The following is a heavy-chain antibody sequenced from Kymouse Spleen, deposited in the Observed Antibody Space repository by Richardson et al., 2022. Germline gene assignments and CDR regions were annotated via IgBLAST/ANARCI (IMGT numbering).Heavy chain of an antibody. D-gene: IGHD6-13*01. Sequence: QVQLQESGPGLVKPSETLSLTCTVSGGSVSSGSYYWSWIRQPPGKGLEWIGYIYYSGSTNYNPSLKSRVTISVDTSKNQFSLKLSSVTAADTAVYYCARYSSSWYYYYYGMDVWGQGTTVTVSS. V-gene: IGHV4-61*01. CDR2: IYYSGST. J-gene: IGHJ6*02. CDR3: ARYSSSWYYYYYGMDV. CDR1: GGSVSSGSYY.